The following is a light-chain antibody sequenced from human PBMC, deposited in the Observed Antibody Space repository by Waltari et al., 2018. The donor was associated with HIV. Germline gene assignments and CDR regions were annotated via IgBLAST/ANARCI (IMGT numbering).Light chain of an antibody. V-gene: IGLV3-21*04. CDR2: YDS. CDR1: NIGSKR. CDR3: QVWDSSSDHVV. J-gene: IGLJ2*01. Sequence: SYVLTQPPSVSVAPGKTARITCGGTNIGSKRVHWYQQKPGQAPLLVIYYDSARPSGIPERFSGSNSGNTATLTISRVEAGDEADYYCQVWDSSSDHVVFGGGTNLTVL.